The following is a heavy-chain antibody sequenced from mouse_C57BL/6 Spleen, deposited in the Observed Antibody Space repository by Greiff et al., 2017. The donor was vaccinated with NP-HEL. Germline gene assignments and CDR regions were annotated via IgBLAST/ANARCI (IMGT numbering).Heavy chain of an antibody. CDR2: INPNNGGT. Sequence: EVQLQQSGPELVKPGASVKISCTASGYTFPDYYMNWVKQSHGKSLEWIGDINPNNGGTSYNQTLPGKATVTVDKSASTAYMELRSLTSEDSAVYYCAGDGTGTAYVDYWGQGTTLTVSS. CDR1: GYTFPDYY. D-gene: IGHD1-2*01. V-gene: IGHV1-26*01. J-gene: IGHJ2*01. CDR3: AGDGTGTAYVDY.